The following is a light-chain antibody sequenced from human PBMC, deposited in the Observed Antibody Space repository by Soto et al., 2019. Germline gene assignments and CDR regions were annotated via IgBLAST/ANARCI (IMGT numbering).Light chain of an antibody. Sequence: DIVMTQSPDSLAVSLGERATINCKSSQSILYNTNNKNYLAWYQQKPGQPPKLLVYWASTRVSGVPGRFSGSGSGTDFTLTISSLQAEDVAVYYCQQYYSTPPAFGQGTKVEI. CDR3: QQYYSTPPA. J-gene: IGKJ1*01. V-gene: IGKV4-1*01. CDR2: WAS. CDR1: QSILYNTNNKNY.